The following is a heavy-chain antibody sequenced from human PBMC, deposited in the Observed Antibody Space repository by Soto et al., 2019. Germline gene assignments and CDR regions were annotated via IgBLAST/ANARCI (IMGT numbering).Heavy chain of an antibody. D-gene: IGHD1-1*01. CDR1: GGSISSGGYY. J-gene: IGHJ3*02. Sequence: QVQLQESGPGLVKPSQTLSLTCTVSGGSISSGGYYWIWIRQHPGKGLEWIGYIYYSGSTYYNPSLKSRVTISVDTSKNQFSLKLSSVTAADTAVYYCARDPGTARVHAFDIWGQGTMVTVSS. V-gene: IGHV4-31*03. CDR2: IYYSGST. CDR3: ARDPGTARVHAFDI.